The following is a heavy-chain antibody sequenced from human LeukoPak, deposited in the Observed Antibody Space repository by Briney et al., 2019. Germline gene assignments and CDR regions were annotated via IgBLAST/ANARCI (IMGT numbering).Heavy chain of an antibody. D-gene: IGHD3-22*01. CDR3: TKDEGFMIVRPFDY. CDR2: ISWNSGSI. J-gene: IGHJ4*02. CDR1: GFTFDDYA. Sequence: PGGSLRLSCAASGFTFDDYAMHWVRQAPGKGLEWVSGISWNSGSIGYADSVKGRFTISRDNAKNSLYLQMNSLRTEDTALYYCTKDEGFMIVRPFDYWGKGTLVTVSS. V-gene: IGHV3-9*01.